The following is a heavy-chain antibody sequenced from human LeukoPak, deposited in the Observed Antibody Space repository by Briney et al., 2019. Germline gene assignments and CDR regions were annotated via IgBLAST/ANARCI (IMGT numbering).Heavy chain of an antibody. CDR3: ARMSNKGFDY. J-gene: IGHJ4*02. CDR1: GFTFSSYA. D-gene: IGHD1/OR15-1a*01. CDR2: ISGSGGST. Sequence: GGSLRLSCAASGFTFSSYAMSWVRQAPGKWLEWVSAISGSGGSTYYADSVKGRFTISRDNAKNSLYLQMNSLRAEDTAVYYCARMSNKGFDYWGQGTLVTVSS. V-gene: IGHV3-23*01.